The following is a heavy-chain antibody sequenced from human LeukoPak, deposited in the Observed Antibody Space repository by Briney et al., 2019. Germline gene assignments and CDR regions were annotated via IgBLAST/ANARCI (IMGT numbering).Heavy chain of an antibody. Sequence: SGTLSLTCAVSGGSTSSSNWWSWVRQPPGKGLEWIGEIYHSGSTNYNPSLKSRVTISVDKSKNQFSLKLSSVTAADTAVYYCARDSRGYSYGYGDYYYYMDVWGKGTTVTVSS. CDR1: GGSTSSSNW. V-gene: IGHV4-4*02. CDR2: IYHSGST. J-gene: IGHJ6*03. CDR3: ARDSRGYSYGYGDYYYYMDV. D-gene: IGHD5-18*01.